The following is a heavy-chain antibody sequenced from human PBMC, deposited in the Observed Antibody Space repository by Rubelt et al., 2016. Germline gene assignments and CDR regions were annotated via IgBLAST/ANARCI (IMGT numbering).Heavy chain of an antibody. CDR2: IYYSGST. Sequence: QLQLQESGPGLVKPSETLSLTCTVSGGSISSSSYYWVWIRQPPEKGLEWIGYIYYSGSTNYNPFFKCRVTRAVDTSKNQFSLKQSSVTAADTAVYYCAREDYGRQLDEYYYYNMDVWGQGTTVTVSS. CDR1: GGSISSSSYY. D-gene: IGHD4/OR15-4a*01. V-gene: IGHV4-61*05. J-gene: IGHJ6*02. CDR3: AREDYGRQLDEYYYYNMDV.